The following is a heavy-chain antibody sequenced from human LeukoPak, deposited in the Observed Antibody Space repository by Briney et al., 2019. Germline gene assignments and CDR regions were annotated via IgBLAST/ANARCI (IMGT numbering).Heavy chain of an antibody. J-gene: IGHJ4*02. D-gene: IGHD2-15*01. CDR1: GGSISSYS. V-gene: IGHV4-59*01. Sequence: SETLSLTCTVSGGSISSYSWSWIRQPPGKGLEWIGYTYYSGSTNYNPSLKSRVTISVDTSKNQFSLKLSSVTAADTAVYYCAREHCSGGSCYFDYWGQGTLVTVSS. CDR2: TYYSGST. CDR3: AREHCSGGSCYFDY.